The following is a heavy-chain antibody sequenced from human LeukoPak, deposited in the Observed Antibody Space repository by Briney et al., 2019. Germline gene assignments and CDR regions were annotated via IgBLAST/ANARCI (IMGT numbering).Heavy chain of an antibody. CDR1: GGSISGYH. V-gene: IGHV4-59*01. CDR2: IYYSGSS. CDR3: ARVPGSYYYYYSMDV. J-gene: IGHJ6*03. Sequence: PSETLSLTCNVSGGSISGYHWSWIRQPPGKGLEWLGYIYYSGSSNYNPSLKSRVTISADTSKNQFSLKLSSVTAADTAVYYCARVPGSYYYYYSMDVGGKGTTVTVSS.